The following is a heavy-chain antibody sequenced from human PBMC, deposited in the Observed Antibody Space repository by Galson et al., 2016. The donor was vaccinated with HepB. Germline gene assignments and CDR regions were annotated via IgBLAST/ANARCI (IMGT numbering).Heavy chain of an antibody. CDR1: GGSITSYS. V-gene: IGHV4-59*13. CDR2: MHSRGST. J-gene: IGHJ3*02. CDR3: ARHLDTDSRVDSFDI. Sequence: SETLSPTCSVSGGSITSYSWSWIRQSPGKGLEWIGFMHSRGSTNSRHSLKIRVAMSVDTSKSQFSLMLTSVTAADTAVCYCARHLDTDSRVDSFDIWGRGTMVTVSS. D-gene: IGHD3-22*01.